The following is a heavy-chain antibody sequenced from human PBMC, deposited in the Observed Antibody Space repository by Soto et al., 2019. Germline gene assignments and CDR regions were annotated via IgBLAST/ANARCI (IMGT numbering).Heavy chain of an antibody. D-gene: IGHD2-2*01. J-gene: IGHJ4*02. Sequence: QLQLQESGPGLVKPSETLSLTCTVSGGSFSSSSYYWGWIRQPQGRGLEGIGSIYYSGSTYYNPSLKSRVTISVDTSKNQFSLKLSSVTAADTAVYYCARLLGYCSSTSCYGFDYWGQGTLVTVSS. V-gene: IGHV4-39*01. CDR3: ARLLGYCSSTSCYGFDY. CDR2: IYYSGST. CDR1: GGSFSSSSYY.